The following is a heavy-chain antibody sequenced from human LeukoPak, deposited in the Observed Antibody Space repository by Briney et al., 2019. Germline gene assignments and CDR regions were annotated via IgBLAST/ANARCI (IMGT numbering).Heavy chain of an antibody. CDR2: VSFDGSDK. V-gene: IGHV3-30*04. J-gene: IGHJ4*02. Sequence: GRSLRLSCAASGFTFSSYAMHWVRQAPGKGLEWVSVVSFDGSDKYYADSVKGRFTITRDNSKNTLYLQMSSLRPEDTAVYYCARVSRRLELGVDYWGQGTQVTVSS. CDR1: GFTFSSYA. D-gene: IGHD5-24*01. CDR3: ARVSRRLELGVDY.